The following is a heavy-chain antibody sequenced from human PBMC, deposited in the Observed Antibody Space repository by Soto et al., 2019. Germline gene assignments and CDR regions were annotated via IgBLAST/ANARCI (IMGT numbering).Heavy chain of an antibody. Sequence: SETLSLTCTVSGGSISSGDYYWSWIRQPPGKGLEWIGYIYYSGSTYYNPSLKSRVTISVDTSKNQFSLKLSSVTAADTAVYYCARVLSGYSYGLGAFDICGQGTMVTV. J-gene: IGHJ3*02. D-gene: IGHD5-18*01. CDR3: ARVLSGYSYGLGAFDI. CDR2: IYYSGST. V-gene: IGHV4-30-4*01. CDR1: GGSISSGDYY.